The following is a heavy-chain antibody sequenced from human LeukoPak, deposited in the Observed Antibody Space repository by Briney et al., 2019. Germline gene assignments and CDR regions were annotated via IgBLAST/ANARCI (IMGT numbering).Heavy chain of an antibody. J-gene: IGHJ4*02. CDR1: GYTFTGYY. CDR2: IYANSGGT. D-gene: IGHD6-13*01. Sequence: ASVKVSCKASGYTFTGYYIHWVRQAPGQGLEWMGWIYANSGGTNYAQKFQGRVTMTRDTSISTAYMELSRLTSDDTAIYYCAKAIAAAHYDFWGQGTLVTVSS. V-gene: IGHV1-2*02. CDR3: AKAIAAAHYDF.